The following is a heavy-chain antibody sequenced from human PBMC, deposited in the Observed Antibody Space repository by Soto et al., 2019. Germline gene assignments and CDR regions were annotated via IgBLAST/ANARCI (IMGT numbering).Heavy chain of an antibody. D-gene: IGHD6-19*01. J-gene: IGHJ4*02. V-gene: IGHV4-31*03. CDR1: VAPSTIMVTP. CDR2: NNYRADT. Sequence: SETLPSPALSLVAPSTIMVTPGPGSASAQGGGLEWLGSNNYRADTYYTPSLRSRITISLDTSQNQFSLWLTSVTAADTGIYYCARGGSGWKALNYFDSWGQGILVTVSS. CDR3: ARGGSGWKALNYFDS.